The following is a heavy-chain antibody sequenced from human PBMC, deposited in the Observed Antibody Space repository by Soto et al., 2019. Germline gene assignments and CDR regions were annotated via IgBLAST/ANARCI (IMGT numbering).Heavy chain of an antibody. CDR3: ARGDYYYDSLGFDP. D-gene: IGHD3-22*01. Sequence: SVKVSCKASGGTFSSYAISWVRQAPGQGLEWMGGIIPIFGTANYAQKFQGRVTITADESTSTAYMELSSLRSEDTAVYYCARGDYYYDSLGFDPWGQGTLVTVSS. CDR1: GGTFSSYA. V-gene: IGHV1-69*13. CDR2: IIPIFGTA. J-gene: IGHJ5*02.